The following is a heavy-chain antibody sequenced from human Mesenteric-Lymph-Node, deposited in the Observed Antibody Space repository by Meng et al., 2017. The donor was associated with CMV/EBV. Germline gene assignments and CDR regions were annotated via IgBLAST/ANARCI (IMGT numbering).Heavy chain of an antibody. CDR2: ISGSGGST. J-gene: IGHJ4*02. D-gene: IGHD6-6*01. Sequence: GESLKISCAASGFTFSSYAMSWVRQAPGKGLEWVSAISGSGGSTYYADSVKGRFTISRDYSKNTLYLQMNSLRAEDTAVYYCAKISGSSSDDYWGQGTLVTVS. CDR3: AKISGSSSDDY. V-gene: IGHV3-23*01. CDR1: GFTFSSYA.